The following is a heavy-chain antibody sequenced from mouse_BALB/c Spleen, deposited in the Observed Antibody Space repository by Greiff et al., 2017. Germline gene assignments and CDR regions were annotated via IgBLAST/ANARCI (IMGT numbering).Heavy chain of an antibody. Sequence: DVHLVESGGGLVKPGGSLKLSCAASGFTFSSYTMSWVRQTPEKRLEWVATISSGGSYTYYPDSVKGRFTISRDNAKNTLYLQMSSLKSEDTAMYYCTRASYDYAMDYWGQGTSVTVSS. CDR3: TRASYDYAMDY. V-gene: IGHV5-6-4*01. CDR2: ISSGGSYT. J-gene: IGHJ4*01. D-gene: IGHD2-12*01. CDR1: GFTFSSYT.